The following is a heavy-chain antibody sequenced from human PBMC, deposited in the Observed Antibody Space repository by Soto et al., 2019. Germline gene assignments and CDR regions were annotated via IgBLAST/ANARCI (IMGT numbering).Heavy chain of an antibody. V-gene: IGHV3-7*01. J-gene: IGHJ4*02. CDR1: GFTFSTSW. CDR3: ARDAD. Sequence: ELQLVESGGSLVQPGGSLRLSCATSGFTFSTSWMTWVRQAPGKGLEWVANINQDGSETNYVESVKGRFTISRDNGQNSVYLQMNSLRVEDTARYYCARDADWGQGTLVTVSS. CDR2: INQDGSET.